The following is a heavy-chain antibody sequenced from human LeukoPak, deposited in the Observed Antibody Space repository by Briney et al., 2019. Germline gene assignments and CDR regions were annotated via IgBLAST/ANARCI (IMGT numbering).Heavy chain of an antibody. D-gene: IGHD6-13*01. Sequence: GGSLTLSCVVSGFTFSSYAMNWVRQAPGKGLEWVSSISTSGGSTYYADSVKGRFTISRDNSKNTLYLQMNSLRAEDTAVYYCAKGKSSSFNWFDSWGQGTLVTVSS. CDR1: GFTFSSYA. CDR2: ISTSGGST. V-gene: IGHV3-23*01. J-gene: IGHJ5*01. CDR3: AKGKSSSFNWFDS.